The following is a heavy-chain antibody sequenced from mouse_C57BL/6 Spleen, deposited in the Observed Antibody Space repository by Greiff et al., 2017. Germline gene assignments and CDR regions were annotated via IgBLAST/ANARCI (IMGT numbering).Heavy chain of an antibody. CDR3: ARRDYPWYFDV. CDR1: GFTFSDYG. D-gene: IGHD2-4*01. CDR2: ISSGSSTI. V-gene: IGHV5-17*01. J-gene: IGHJ1*03. Sequence: DVHLVESGGGLVKPGGSLKLSCAASGFTFSDYGMHWVRQAPEKGLEWVAYISSGSSTIYYADTVKGRFTISRDNAKNTLFLQMTSLRSEDTAMYCCARRDYPWYFDVWGTGTTVTVSS.